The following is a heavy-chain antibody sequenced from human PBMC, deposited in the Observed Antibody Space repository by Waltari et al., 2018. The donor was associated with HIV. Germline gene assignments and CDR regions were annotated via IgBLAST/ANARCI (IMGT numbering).Heavy chain of an antibody. Sequence: QVHLVESGGGVVQPGRSLRLSCAAPGFTSSAYVMHWVRQAPGKGLEWVADISYDGSDKYHADSVKVRFTISRDNSRNTLYLQMNSLRPEDTAVYFCAREFYYDSTGYNSGFDYWGQGTLVTVSS. CDR2: ISYDGSDK. J-gene: IGHJ4*02. V-gene: IGHV3-30*01. D-gene: IGHD3-22*01. CDR3: AREFYYDSTGYNSGFDY. CDR1: GFTSSAYV.